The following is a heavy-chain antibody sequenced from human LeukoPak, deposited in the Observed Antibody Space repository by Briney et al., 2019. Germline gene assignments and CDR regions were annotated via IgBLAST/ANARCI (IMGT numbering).Heavy chain of an antibody. CDR2: IYYSGST. J-gene: IGHJ4*02. V-gene: IGHV4-39*01. D-gene: IGHD4-17*01. Sequence: PSETLSLTCTVSGGSISSSSHYWDWIRQPPGKGLEWIGSIYYSGSTYYNPSLKSRVTISVDTSKNQFSLKLSSVTAADTAVYYCARHFNYGESHFDYWGQGTLVTVSS. CDR1: GGSISSSSHY. CDR3: ARHFNYGESHFDY.